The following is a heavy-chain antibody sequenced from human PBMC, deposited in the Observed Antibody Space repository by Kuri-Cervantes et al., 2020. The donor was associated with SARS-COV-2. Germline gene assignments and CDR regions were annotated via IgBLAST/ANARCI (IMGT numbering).Heavy chain of an antibody. CDR2: INSDGSST. CDR3: ARDGNYYDSSGPRDI. V-gene: IGHV3-74*01. J-gene: IGHJ3*02. D-gene: IGHD3-22*01. Sequence: GESLKISCAASAFTFDDYAMHWVRQVPGKGLEWVSRINSDGSSTSYADSVKGRFTISRHNSKNTLYLQMNSLRAEDTAVYYCARDGNYYDSSGPRDIWGQGTMVTVSS. CDR1: AFTFDDYA.